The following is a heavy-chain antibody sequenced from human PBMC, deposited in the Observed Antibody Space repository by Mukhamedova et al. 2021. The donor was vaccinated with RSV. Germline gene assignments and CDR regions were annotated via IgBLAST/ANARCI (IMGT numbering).Heavy chain of an antibody. CDR3: AKEGSSWYNWFDP. J-gene: IGHJ5*02. Sequence: VSAISGSGASTYYADSVKGRFTISRDNSKNTLYLQMNSLRAEDTAVYYCAKEGSSWYNWFDPWGQGTLVTVSS. CDR2: ISGSGAST. V-gene: IGHV3-23*01. D-gene: IGHD6-13*01.